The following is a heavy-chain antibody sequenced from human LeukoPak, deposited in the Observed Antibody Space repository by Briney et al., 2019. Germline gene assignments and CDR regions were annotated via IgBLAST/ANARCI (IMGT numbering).Heavy chain of an antibody. CDR1: GFTFDDYA. Sequence: PGGSLRLSCAASGFTFDDYAMHWVRHAPGKGLEWVSGISWNSGSIGYADSVKGRFTISRDNAKNSLYLQMNSLRAEDTALYYCAKPLRYFDWLELTEAFDIWGQGTMVTVSS. D-gene: IGHD3-9*01. CDR3: AKPLRYFDWLELTEAFDI. J-gene: IGHJ3*02. V-gene: IGHV3-9*01. CDR2: ISWNSGSI.